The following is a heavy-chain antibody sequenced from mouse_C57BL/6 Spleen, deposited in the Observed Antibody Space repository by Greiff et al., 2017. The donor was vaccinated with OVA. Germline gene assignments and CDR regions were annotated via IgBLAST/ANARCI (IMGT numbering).Heavy chain of an antibody. V-gene: IGHV1-7*01. CDR1: GYTFTSYW. J-gene: IGHJ3*01. CDR3: ARTDYGSSYEFAY. CDR2: INPSSGYT. D-gene: IGHD1-1*01. Sequence: VQLQQSGAELAKPGASVKLSCKASGYTFTSYWMHWVKQRPGQGLEWIGYINPSSGYTKYNQKFKDKATLTADKSSSTAYMQLSSLTYEDSAVYDCARTDYGSSYEFAYWGQGTLVTVSA.